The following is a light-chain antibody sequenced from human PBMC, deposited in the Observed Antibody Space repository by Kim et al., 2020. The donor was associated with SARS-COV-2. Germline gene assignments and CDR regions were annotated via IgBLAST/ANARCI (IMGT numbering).Light chain of an antibody. CDR3: QKYDGAPWT. J-gene: IGKJ1*01. V-gene: IGKV1-27*01. Sequence: ASVGDRVTLTCRASQDIGHYLAWYQQKPGKVPKRLISDASTLRSGVPSRFSGSGSGTDFTLTINSLQPEDVATYYCQKYDGAPWTFGQGTKVDIK. CDR2: DAS. CDR1: QDIGHY.